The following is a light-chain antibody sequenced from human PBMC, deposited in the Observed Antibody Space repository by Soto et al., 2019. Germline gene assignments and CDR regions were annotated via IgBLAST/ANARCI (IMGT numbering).Light chain of an antibody. CDR2: GVT. V-gene: IGKV3-15*01. CDR1: QNIHIN. CDR3: QQYEGWPQT. Sequence: EIVMTQSPDTLSVSPGDTATLSCRSSQNIHINLAWYQQKPGQAPTLLIYGVTARAPGVPARFSGSGYGTEFTLTISSVQSGDFSSFSCQQYEGWPQTFGLGTKVEIQ. J-gene: IGKJ1*01.